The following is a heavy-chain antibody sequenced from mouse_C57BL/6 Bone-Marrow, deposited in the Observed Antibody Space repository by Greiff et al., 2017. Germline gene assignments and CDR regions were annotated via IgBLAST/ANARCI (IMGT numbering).Heavy chain of an antibody. V-gene: IGHV1-81*01. Sequence: QVQLQQSGAELARPGASVKLSCKASGYTFTSYGISWVKQRTGQGLEWIGEIYPRSGNTYYNEKFKGKATLTADKSSSTAYIELRSLTSEDSAVYFCARYRVGPYYFDYWGQGTTLTVSS. CDR1: GYTFTSYG. J-gene: IGHJ2*01. D-gene: IGHD1-1*01. CDR2: IYPRSGNT. CDR3: ARYRVGPYYFDY.